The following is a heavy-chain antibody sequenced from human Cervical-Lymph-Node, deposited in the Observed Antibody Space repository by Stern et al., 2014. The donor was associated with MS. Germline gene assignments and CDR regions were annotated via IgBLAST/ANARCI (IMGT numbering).Heavy chain of an antibody. CDR1: EFPFSQFA. D-gene: IGHD3-10*01. V-gene: IGHV3-30-3*02. CDR3: AKDNGGGLDY. J-gene: IGHJ4*02. Sequence: VQLEESGGGVVQPGMSLRLSCVASEFPFSQFAMHWVRQAPGKGLEWLAWMSYDAGNKFYAESVQGRFTISRDNPSNTLYLQMNGLKREDTAKYFCAKDNGGGLDYWGQGTLVAVSS. CDR2: MSYDAGNK.